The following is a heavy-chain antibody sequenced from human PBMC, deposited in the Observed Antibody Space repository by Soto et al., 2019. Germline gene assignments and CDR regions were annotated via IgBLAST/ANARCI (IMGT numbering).Heavy chain of an antibody. D-gene: IGHD2-2*01. CDR1: GYSFTSYW. Sequence: GESLKISCKGSGYSFTSYWISWVRQMPGKGLEWMGRIDPSDSYTNYSPSFQGHVTISAEKSISTAYLQWSSLKASDTAMYYCARSDIVVVQGIYYYGMDVWGQGTTVTVSS. CDR3: ARSDIVVVQGIYYYGMDV. CDR2: IDPSDSYT. V-gene: IGHV5-10-1*01. J-gene: IGHJ6*02.